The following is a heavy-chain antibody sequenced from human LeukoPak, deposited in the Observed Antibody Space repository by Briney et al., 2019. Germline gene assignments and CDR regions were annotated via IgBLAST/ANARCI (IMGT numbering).Heavy chain of an antibody. D-gene: IGHD4-23*01. CDR2: ISAYNGNT. CDR1: GYTFTSYG. Sequence: ASVKVSCRASGYTFTSYGISWVRQAPGQGLEWMGWISAYNGNTNYAQKLQGRVTMTTDTSTSTAYMELRSLRSDDTAVYYCARDRDYGGNSDYWGQGTLVTVSS. V-gene: IGHV1-18*01. J-gene: IGHJ4*02. CDR3: ARDRDYGGNSDY.